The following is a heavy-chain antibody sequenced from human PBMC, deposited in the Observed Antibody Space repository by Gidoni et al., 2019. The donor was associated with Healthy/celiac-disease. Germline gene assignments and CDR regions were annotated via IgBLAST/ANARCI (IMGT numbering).Heavy chain of an antibody. Sequence: QVQLVQSGAEVKKPGSSVKVSSNASGVTFSSYAISWVRQAPGQGLEWMGGIIPIFGTANYAQKFQGRVTITADESTSTAYMELSSLRSEDTAVYYCARSAEMATSFDYWGQGTLVTVSS. CDR1: GVTFSSYA. CDR3: ARSAEMATSFDY. J-gene: IGHJ4*02. CDR2: IIPIFGTA. D-gene: IGHD5-12*01. V-gene: IGHV1-69*01.